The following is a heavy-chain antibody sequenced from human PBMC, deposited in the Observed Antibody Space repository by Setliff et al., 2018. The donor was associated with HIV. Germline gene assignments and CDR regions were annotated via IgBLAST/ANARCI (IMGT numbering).Heavy chain of an antibody. V-gene: IGHV4-34*01. D-gene: IGHD3-22*01. CDR1: GGSFSAYY. CDR3: ARRGLRGSSGFPYYFYMDV. CDR2: ITHSENT. J-gene: IGHJ6*03. Sequence: ETLSLTCAVYGGSFSAYYWTWIRQPPGKGLEWIGEITHSENTKYNPSLRSRVTISVDTSKNQFSLKLTSVTAADTAVYYYARRGLRGSSGFPYYFYMDVWDKGTTVTVSS.